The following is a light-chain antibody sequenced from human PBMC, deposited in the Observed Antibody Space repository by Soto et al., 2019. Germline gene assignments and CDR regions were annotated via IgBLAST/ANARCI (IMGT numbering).Light chain of an antibody. Sequence: FALTQPPSAYGSPGQSVTISCNGTSSDVGRYNYVSWYQQHPGKAPKLMISEVNKRASGVPDRFSGSKSGNTASLTVSGLQAEDEADYYCSSYAGTPFVFGTGTKVTVL. CDR2: EVN. V-gene: IGLV2-8*01. CDR3: SSYAGTPFV. J-gene: IGLJ1*01. CDR1: SSDVGRYNY.